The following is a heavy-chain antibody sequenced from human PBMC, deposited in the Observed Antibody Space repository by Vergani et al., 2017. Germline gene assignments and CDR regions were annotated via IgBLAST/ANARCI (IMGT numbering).Heavy chain of an antibody. CDR3: ARDRGYDFWSGYYDPWYFDL. CDR1: GFPFSSYE. J-gene: IGHJ2*01. CDR2: ISTSGSTI. D-gene: IGHD3-3*01. Sequence: EVQLVESGGGLVQPGGSLRLSCAASGFPFSSYEMNWVRQAPGKGLEWVSYISTSGSTIYYADSVKGRFTISRDNANNSLYLQMNSLRAEDTAVYYCARDRGYDFWSGYYDPWYFDLWGRGTLVTVSS. V-gene: IGHV3-48*03.